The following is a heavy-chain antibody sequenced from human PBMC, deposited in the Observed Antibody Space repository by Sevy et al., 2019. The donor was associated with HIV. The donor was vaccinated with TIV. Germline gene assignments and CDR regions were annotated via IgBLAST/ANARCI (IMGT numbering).Heavy chain of an antibody. V-gene: IGHV1-18*01. CDR2: ISAYNGNT. J-gene: IGHJ4*02. D-gene: IGHD3-22*01. CDR1: GYTFTSYG. CDR3: ARDSPYDSSGYYGPGDY. Sequence: ASVKVSCKASGYTFTSYGISWVRQAPGQGLEWMGWISAYNGNTNYAQKLQGRVTMTTDTSTSTAYMELRSLRSDDTAVYYCARDSPYDSSGYYGPGDYWGQGTLVTVSS.